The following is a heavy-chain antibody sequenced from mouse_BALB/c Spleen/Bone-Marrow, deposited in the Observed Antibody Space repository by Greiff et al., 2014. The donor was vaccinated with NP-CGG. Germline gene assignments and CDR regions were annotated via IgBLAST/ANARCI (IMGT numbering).Heavy chain of an antibody. V-gene: IGHV1-82*01. CDR2: IYPGDGDT. D-gene: IGHD2-3*01. Sequence: VQLQQSGPELVKPGASVKISCKASGYAFSSPWMNWVKQRPGQGLEWIGRIYPGDGDTHYNGKFKGKATLTADKSSSTAYMHLSSLTSVDSAVYFCARSDGYRALDYWGQGTSVTVSS. J-gene: IGHJ4*01. CDR3: ARSDGYRALDY. CDR1: GYAFSSPW.